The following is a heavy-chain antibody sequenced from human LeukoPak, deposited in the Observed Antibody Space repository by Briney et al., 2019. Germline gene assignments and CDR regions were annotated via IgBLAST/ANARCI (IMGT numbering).Heavy chain of an antibody. CDR3: AKEIYGDPTGGRFQH. J-gene: IGHJ1*01. Sequence: GGSLRLSCATSAFTFRSYGMHWVRQAPDKGLEWVAFIRYDGSNKYYADSVKGRFTISRDNSKNTLYLQMNSLRADDTAVYYCAKEIYGDPTGGRFQHWGQGTLVTVSS. D-gene: IGHD4-17*01. V-gene: IGHV3-30*02. CDR1: AFTFRSYG. CDR2: IRYDGSNK.